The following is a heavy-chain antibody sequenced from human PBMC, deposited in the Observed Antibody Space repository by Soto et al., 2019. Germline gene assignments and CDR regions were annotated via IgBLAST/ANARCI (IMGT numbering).Heavy chain of an antibody. V-gene: IGHV3-72*01. CDR2: SRNKANSYTT. D-gene: IGHD6-6*01. CDR1: GFTFSDHY. CDR3: ARIAARYYSDY. J-gene: IGHJ4*02. Sequence: GGSLRLSCSASGFTFSDHYMDWVRQAPGKGLEWVGRSRNKANSYTTEYAASVQGRFTISRDVSKNALYLQMNSLRTEDTAVYYCARIAARYYSDYWGQGTLVTVSS.